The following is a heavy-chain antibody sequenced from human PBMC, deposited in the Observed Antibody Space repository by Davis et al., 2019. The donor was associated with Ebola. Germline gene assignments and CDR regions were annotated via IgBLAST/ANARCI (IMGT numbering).Heavy chain of an antibody. J-gene: IGHJ4*02. CDR2: ISYDGGEK. Sequence: PGGSLRLSCAASGFTFSTYAMHWVRQAPGKGLEWVALISYDGGEKYYADSVKGRFTISRDNAKNSLYLQMNSLRAEDTAVYYCARDSGWFGELLSYYFDYWGQGTLVTVSS. CDR1: GFTFSTYA. CDR3: ARDSGWFGELLSYYFDY. V-gene: IGHV3-30-3*01. D-gene: IGHD3-10*01.